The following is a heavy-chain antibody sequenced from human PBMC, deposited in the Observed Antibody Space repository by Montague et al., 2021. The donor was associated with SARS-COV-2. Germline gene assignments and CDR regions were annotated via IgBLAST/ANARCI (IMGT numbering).Heavy chain of an antibody. CDR3: ARGVYNRVLVVVSPRYYFGY. CDR2: ISHPGST. D-gene: IGHD1-1*01. J-gene: IGHJ4*02. Sequence: SETLSLTCAVYTESFNGYYWTWIRQPPGGGLEWIGEISHPGSTKYNPSLKSRVSISVNTYRKQASLRLTSVTAADTATYYCARGVYNRVLVVVSPRYYFGYWGQGNMVAVSA. CDR1: TESFNGYY. V-gene: IGHV4-34*01.